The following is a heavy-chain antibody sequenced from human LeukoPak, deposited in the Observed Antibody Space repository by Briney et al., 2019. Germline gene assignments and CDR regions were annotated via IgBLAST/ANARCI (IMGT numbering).Heavy chain of an antibody. J-gene: IGHJ4*02. CDR1: GGSISSGGYY. CDR3: ARDPYGDSFDY. CDR2: IYYSGST. Sequence: SETLSLTCTVSGGSISSGGYYWSWIRQHPGKGLEWIGYIYYSGSTYYNPSLKSRVTISVDASKNQFSLKLSSVTAADTAVYYCARDPYGDSFDYWGQGTLVTVSS. D-gene: IGHD4-17*01. V-gene: IGHV4-31*03.